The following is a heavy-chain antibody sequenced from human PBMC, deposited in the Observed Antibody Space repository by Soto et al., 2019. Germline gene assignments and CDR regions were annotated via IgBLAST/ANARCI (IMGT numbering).Heavy chain of an antibody. V-gene: IGHV3-21*01. CDR1: GFTFSSYS. J-gene: IGHJ6*02. Sequence: LRLSCAASGFTFSSYSMNWVRQAPGKGLEWVSSISSSSSYIYYADSVKGRFTISRDNAKNSLYLQMNSLRAEDTAVYYCARDRSRFTISAYGMDVWGQGTTVTVSS. D-gene: IGHD3-3*01. CDR2: ISSSSSYI. CDR3: ARDRSRFTISAYGMDV.